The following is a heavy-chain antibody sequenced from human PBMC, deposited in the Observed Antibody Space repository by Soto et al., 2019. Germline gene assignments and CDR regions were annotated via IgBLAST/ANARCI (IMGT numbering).Heavy chain of an antibody. CDR3: ARSRNMDV. CDR1: GGSISSYY. Sequence: SETLSLTCTVSGGSISSYYWSWIRQPPGKGLEWIGYIYYSGSTNYNPSLKSRVTISVDTSKNQFSLKLSSVTAADTAVYYCARSRNMDVWGKGTTVTSP. V-gene: IGHV4-59*08. CDR2: IYYSGST. J-gene: IGHJ6*03.